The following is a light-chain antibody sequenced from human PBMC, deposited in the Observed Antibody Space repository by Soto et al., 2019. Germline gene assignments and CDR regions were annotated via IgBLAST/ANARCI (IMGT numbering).Light chain of an antibody. CDR2: LEGSGSY. CDR3: ETWDSNTRV. CDR1: SGHSSYN. V-gene: IGLV4-60*03. Sequence: QSVLTQSSSASASLGSSVKLSCNLNSGHSSYNIAWHQQQTGKAPRFLMKLEGSGSYRKGSGVPDRFSGSSSGADRYLTISNLQSEDEADYYCETWDSNTRVFGTGTKLTVL. J-gene: IGLJ1*01.